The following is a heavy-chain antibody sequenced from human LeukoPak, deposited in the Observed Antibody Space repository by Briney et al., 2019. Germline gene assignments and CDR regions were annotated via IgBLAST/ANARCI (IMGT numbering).Heavy chain of an antibody. CDR2: IISIFNTA. D-gene: IGHD2-2*01. Sequence: ASVKVSCKASGDTFRRFAMSWVRQAPGQGLEWMGGIISIFNTANYAQKFQGRVTITADESTGTAYVELSSLRSEDTAVYYCARVVTPRYCSSTTCYWKGWFDPWGQGTLVTVSS. CDR1: GDTFRRFA. J-gene: IGHJ5*02. CDR3: ARVVTPRYCSSTTCYWKGWFDP. V-gene: IGHV1-69*13.